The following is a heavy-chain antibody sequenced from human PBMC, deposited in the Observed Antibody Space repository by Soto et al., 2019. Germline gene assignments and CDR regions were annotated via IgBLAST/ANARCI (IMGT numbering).Heavy chain of an antibody. V-gene: IGHV3-11*01. J-gene: IGHJ4*02. CDR1: GFSFSDYY. Sequence: PGGSLRISCAAAGFSFSDYYMTWVRQVPGRGLEWVAYIRGNGNVTYYADSVKGRFTVSRDNAKNSLYLQMNRLRVEDTAVYYCVRLNDYWGQGTLVTVSS. CDR3: VRLNDY. CDR2: IRGNGNVT.